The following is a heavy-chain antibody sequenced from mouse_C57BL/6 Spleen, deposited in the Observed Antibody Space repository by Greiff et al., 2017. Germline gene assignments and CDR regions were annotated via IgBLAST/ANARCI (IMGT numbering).Heavy chain of an antibody. CDR3: ARLYGNYVWYFDV. V-gene: IGHV7-3*01. J-gene: IGHJ1*03. CDR1: GFTFTDYY. Sequence: EVQLVESGGGLVQPGGSLSLSCAASGFTFTDYYMSWVRQPPGKALEWLGFIRNKANGDTTEYSAFVKGRFTISRDNSQSILYLQMKALRAEDSATYYCARLYGNYVWYFDVWGTGTTVTVSS. D-gene: IGHD2-1*01. CDR2: IRNKANGDTT.